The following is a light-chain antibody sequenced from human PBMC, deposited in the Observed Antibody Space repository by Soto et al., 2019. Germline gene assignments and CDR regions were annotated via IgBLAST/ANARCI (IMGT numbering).Light chain of an antibody. CDR2: DAS. CDR3: QQRSNLVT. Sequence: EIVLTQSPATLSLSPGERATLSCRASQSVSSFLAWYQHKPGQAPRLLIYDASNRATGIQARFSGSGSGTDFTLTISSLEPEDFAVYYCQQRSNLVTFGQGTRLEIK. J-gene: IGKJ5*01. CDR1: QSVSSF. V-gene: IGKV3-11*01.